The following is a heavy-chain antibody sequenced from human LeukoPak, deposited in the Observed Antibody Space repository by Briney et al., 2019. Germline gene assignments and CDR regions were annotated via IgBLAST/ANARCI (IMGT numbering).Heavy chain of an antibody. D-gene: IGHD4-17*01. Sequence: GGSLRLSCAPSGFSFSAVWMSWVRQGPGKGLEWVATINPDGSQQYSVDSVRGRCTLSRDNAKNSLYLQMNNLSADDTAVYYCVRLFGGVTTFDYWGQGTLVTVSS. CDR1: GFSFSAVW. CDR3: VRLFGGVTTFDY. J-gene: IGHJ4*02. CDR2: INPDGSQQ. V-gene: IGHV3-7*01.